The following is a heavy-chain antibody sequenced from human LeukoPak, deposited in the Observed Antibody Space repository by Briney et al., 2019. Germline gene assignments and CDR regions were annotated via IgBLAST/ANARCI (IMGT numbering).Heavy chain of an antibody. CDR2: VDGGGGGT. V-gene: IGHV3-23*01. Sequence: SGGSLRLSCAASGFTLSSYAMTWVRQAPGRGLEWVSSVDGGGGGTYYADSVKGRFTISRDNSKDTLYLQMNGLRAEDTAVYFCAKQSAGSAAWYSLHYDFWGQGTLVTASS. D-gene: IGHD6-13*01. CDR3: AKQSAGSAAWYSLHYDF. CDR1: GFTLSSYA. J-gene: IGHJ4*02.